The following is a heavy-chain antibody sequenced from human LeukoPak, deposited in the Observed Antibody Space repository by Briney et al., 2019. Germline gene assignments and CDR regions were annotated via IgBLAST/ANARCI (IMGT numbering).Heavy chain of an antibody. CDR2: IIPIFGTA. CDR1: GGTFSSYA. D-gene: IGHD3-22*01. J-gene: IGHJ3*02. CDR3: ARDGSRNYYDSSGYSSTAFDI. Sequence: SVKVSCKASGGTFSSYAISWVRQAPGQGLEWMGGIIPIFGTANYAQKFQGRVTITADESTSTAYMELSSLRSEDTAVYYCARDGSRNYYDSSGYSSTAFDIWGQGTMVTVSS. V-gene: IGHV1-69*13.